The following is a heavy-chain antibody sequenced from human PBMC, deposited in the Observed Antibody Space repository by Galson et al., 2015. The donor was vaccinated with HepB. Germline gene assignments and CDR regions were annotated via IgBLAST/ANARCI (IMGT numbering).Heavy chain of an antibody. V-gene: IGHV3-15*01. CDR2: IKSKTDGGTT. J-gene: IGHJ4*02. D-gene: IGHD2-2*01. CDR1: GFSFSNGW. Sequence: SLRLSCAASGFSFSNGWVSWVRQAPGKGLEWVGRIKSKTDGGTTDYAAPVEGRFTISRDDSKNTLYLQMNSLRTEDTAVYYCTTVALSSRSDYWGQGTLVTVSS. CDR3: TTVALSSRSDY.